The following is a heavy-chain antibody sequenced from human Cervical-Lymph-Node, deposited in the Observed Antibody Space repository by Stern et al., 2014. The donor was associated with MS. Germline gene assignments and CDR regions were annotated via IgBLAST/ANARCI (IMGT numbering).Heavy chain of an antibody. CDR2: IYPDDSDT. D-gene: IGHD4-17*01. CDR1: ENIFSNFW. J-gene: IGHJ4*02. V-gene: IGHV5-51*01. CDR3: ARHYGYYFDF. Sequence: VQLVQSGVEVKKPGESLKISCKVSENIFSNFWIGWLRQIPGQGLESVGTIYPDDSDTKCSPSFEGQVTISADKSINTAYLHWSSLKASDTAIYYCARHYGYYFDFWGQGTLVTVSS.